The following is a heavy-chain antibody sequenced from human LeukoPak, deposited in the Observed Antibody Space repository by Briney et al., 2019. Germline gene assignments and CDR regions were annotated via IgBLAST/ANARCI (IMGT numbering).Heavy chain of an antibody. CDR2: IYFDGRS. CDR3: ARLRHIEYGTSTQFWYFDL. V-gene: IGHV4-59*08. CDR1: GGSISTYY. Sequence: TSETLSPTCTVSGGSISTYYWSWVRQSPGKGLEWIGYIYFDGRSKCDPSLKSRLTISVDTSNQFSLKLTSVTAADTAVYYCARLRHIEYGTSTQFWYFDLWGRGTLVTVSS. D-gene: IGHD2/OR15-2a*01. J-gene: IGHJ2*01.